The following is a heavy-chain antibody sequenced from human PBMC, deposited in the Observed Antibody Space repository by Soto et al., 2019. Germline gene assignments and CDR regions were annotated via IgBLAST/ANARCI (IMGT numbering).Heavy chain of an antibody. CDR1: GFTFSSYA. CDR3: AKDKGPSVGATPGYYYGMDV. V-gene: IGHV3-30-3*01. CDR2: ISYDGSNK. J-gene: IGHJ6*02. Sequence: GGSLRLSCAASGFTFSSYAMHWVRQAPGKGLEWVAVISYDGSNKYYADSVKGRFTISRDNSKNTLYLEMNSLRAEDTAVYYCAKDKGPSVGATPGYYYGMDVWGQGTTVTVSS. D-gene: IGHD2-15*01.